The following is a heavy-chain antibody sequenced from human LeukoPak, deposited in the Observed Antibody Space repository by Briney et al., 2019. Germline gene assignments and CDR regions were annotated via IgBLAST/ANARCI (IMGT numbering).Heavy chain of an antibody. CDR1: GYTFTGYY. V-gene: IGHV1-2*02. CDR2: INPNSGVT. CDR3: ASGSGTYYRWCPY. J-gene: IGHJ4*02. D-gene: IGHD2-8*02. Sequence: ASVKVSFKSSGYTFTGYYIHWMRQAPGQGLEWMGWINPNSGVTNYAPKFQGRVTMTRDTSISTAYRELSSLRSDDMAVYYCASGSGTYYRWCPYWSQRTLVTVSS.